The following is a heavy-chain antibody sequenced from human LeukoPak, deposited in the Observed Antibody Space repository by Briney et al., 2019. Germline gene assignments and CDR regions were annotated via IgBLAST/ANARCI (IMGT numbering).Heavy chain of an antibody. J-gene: IGHJ4*02. CDR1: GVTFSSYS. CDR3: ARDYVLLWFGETHFDY. Sequence: PGGSLRLSCAASGVTFSSYSMNWVRQAPGKGLEWVSSISSSSSYIYYADSVKGRFTISRDNAKNSLYLQMNSLRAEDTAVYYCARDYVLLWFGETHFDYWGQGTLVTVSS. V-gene: IGHV3-21*01. D-gene: IGHD3-10*01. CDR2: ISSSSSYI.